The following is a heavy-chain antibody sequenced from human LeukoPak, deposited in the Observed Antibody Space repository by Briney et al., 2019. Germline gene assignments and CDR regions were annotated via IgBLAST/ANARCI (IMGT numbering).Heavy chain of an antibody. V-gene: IGHV4-59*01. J-gene: IGHJ3*02. D-gene: IGHD1-26*01. CDR2: IYYSGST. CDR1: GGSISSYY. Sequence: SETLSLTCTVSGGSISSYYWSWIRQPPGKGLESIGYIYYSGSTNYNPSLKSRVTISVDTSKNQFSLKLSSVTAADTAVYYCARAISGSYSRAFDIWGQGTMVTVSS. CDR3: ARAISGSYSRAFDI.